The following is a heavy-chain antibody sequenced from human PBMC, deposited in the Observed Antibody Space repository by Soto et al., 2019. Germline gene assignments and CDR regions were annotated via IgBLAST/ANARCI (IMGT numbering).Heavy chain of an antibody. CDR1: GFSFVNYA. V-gene: IGHV3-23*01. CDR3: AKDTGSSDYGDYGSLGFDY. CDR2: LSGSGTST. D-gene: IGHD4-17*01. J-gene: IGHJ4*02. Sequence: GGSLRLSCAASGFSFVNYAMNWVRQAPGKGLEWVSGLSGSGTSTYYADSAKGRFTISRDNSKNTLYLQMNSLRAEDTAVYYCAKDTGSSDYGDYGSLGFDYWGQGTLVTVSS.